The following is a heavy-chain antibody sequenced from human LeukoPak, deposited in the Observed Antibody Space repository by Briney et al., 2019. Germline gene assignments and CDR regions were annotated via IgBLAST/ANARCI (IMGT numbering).Heavy chain of an antibody. V-gene: IGHV4-39*02. D-gene: IGHD1-7*01. Sequence: PSETLSLTCTVSGGSISSNSYYWGWIRQPPGKGLEWIGSIYYSGSTYYNPSLKSRVTISVDTSKNHFSLKLSSVTAADAAVYYCAYNWNYGSYYYYMDVWGKGTTVTVSS. J-gene: IGHJ6*03. CDR1: GGSISSNSYY. CDR2: IYYSGST. CDR3: AYNWNYGSYYYYMDV.